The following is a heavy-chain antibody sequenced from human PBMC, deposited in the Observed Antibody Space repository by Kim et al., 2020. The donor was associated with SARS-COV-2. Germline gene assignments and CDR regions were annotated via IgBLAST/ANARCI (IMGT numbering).Heavy chain of an antibody. CDR2: IIPIFGTA. J-gene: IGHJ5*02. Sequence: SVKVSCKASGGTFSSYAISWVRQAPGQGLEWMGGIIPIFGTANYAQKFQGRVTITADESTSTAYMELSSLRSEDTAVYYCATGSPVSSGWGSWFDPWGQGTLVTVSS. CDR3: ATGSPVSSGWGSWFDP. D-gene: IGHD6-19*01. V-gene: IGHV1-69*13. CDR1: GGTFSSYA.